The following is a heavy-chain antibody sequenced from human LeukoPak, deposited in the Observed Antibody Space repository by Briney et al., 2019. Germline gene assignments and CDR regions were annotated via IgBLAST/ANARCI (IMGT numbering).Heavy chain of an antibody. Sequence: GGSLRLSCAASGFTFSSYAMSWVRQAPGKGLEWVSGISGSGGSTYYADSVKGRFTISRDNSKNTLYLQMNSLRAEDTAVYYCAKAKYYDSSGYYPFDYWGQGTLVTVSS. D-gene: IGHD3-22*01. J-gene: IGHJ4*02. CDR3: AKAKYYDSSGYYPFDY. CDR1: GFTFSSYA. CDR2: ISGSGGST. V-gene: IGHV3-23*01.